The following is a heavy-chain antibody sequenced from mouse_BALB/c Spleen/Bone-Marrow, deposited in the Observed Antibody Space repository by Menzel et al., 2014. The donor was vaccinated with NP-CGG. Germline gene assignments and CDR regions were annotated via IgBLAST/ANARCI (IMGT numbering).Heavy chain of an antibody. Sequence: EVMLVESGGGLVKPGGSLKLSCAASGFTFSSYAMSWVRQTPEKRLEWVATISSGGSYTYYPDSVKGRFTITRDNAKNSQFLQMSSLGSEDTAIYYCARQGDGYFDYWGQGTTLTVSS. CDR1: GFTFSSYA. CDR3: ARQGDGYFDY. CDR2: ISSGGSYT. J-gene: IGHJ2*01. V-gene: IGHV5-9-3*01. D-gene: IGHD2-3*01.